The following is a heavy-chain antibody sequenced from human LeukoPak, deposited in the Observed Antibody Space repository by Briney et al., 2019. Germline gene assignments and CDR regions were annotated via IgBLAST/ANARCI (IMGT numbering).Heavy chain of an antibody. CDR2: IGTAGDT. V-gene: IGHV3-13*01. D-gene: IGHD6-13*01. J-gene: IGHJ4*02. CDR3: ASSPAYSSSWYAIDN. CDR1: GFTFSNYD. Sequence: GGSLRLSCAASGFTFSNYDLHWVRQAAGKGLEWVSGIGTAGDTYYPASVKGRFTISRENAKNSLYLQMNSLSAGDTAVYYCASSPAYSSSWYAIDNWGQGTLVTVSS.